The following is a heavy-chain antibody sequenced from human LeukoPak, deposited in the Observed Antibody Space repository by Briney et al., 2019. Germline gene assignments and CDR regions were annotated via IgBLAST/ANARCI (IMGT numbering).Heavy chain of an antibody. CDR1: GYSISSGYY. D-gene: IGHD2-15*01. CDR2: IYHSGST. CDR3: AREDIVVVVAAAYFDY. V-gene: IGHV4-38-2*02. Sequence: SETLSLTCTVSGYSISSGYYWGWIRQPPGKGLEWIGSIYHSGSTYYNPSLKSRVTISVDTSKNQFSLKLSSVTAADTAVYYCAREDIVVVVAAAYFDYWGQGTLVTVSS. J-gene: IGHJ4*02.